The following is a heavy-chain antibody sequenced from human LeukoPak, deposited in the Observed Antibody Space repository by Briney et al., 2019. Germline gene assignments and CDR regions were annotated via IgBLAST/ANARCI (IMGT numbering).Heavy chain of an antibody. Sequence: GGSLRLSCAASGFTFSNAWMSWVRQAPGKGLEWVANIKQDGSEKYYVDSVKGRFTISRDNAKNSLYLQMNSLRAEDTAVYYCARVGRRRSDAFDIWGQGTMVTASS. J-gene: IGHJ3*02. CDR2: IKQDGSEK. V-gene: IGHV3-7*03. CDR3: ARVGRRRSDAFDI. CDR1: GFTFSNAW. D-gene: IGHD4-17*01.